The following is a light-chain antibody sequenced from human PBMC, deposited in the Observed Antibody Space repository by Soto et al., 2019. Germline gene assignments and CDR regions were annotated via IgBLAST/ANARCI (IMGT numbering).Light chain of an antibody. V-gene: IGKV4-1*01. CDR3: QQYYSTPLT. J-gene: IGKJ4*01. CDR1: QSVLYSSNNKNY. Sequence: DIVMTQSPDSLAVSLGERATINCKSSQSVLYSSNNKNYLAWYQQKPGQPPKLLIYCASTRESGVPDRFSGSGSGSDFTLTISSLQADDLAVYYCQQYYSTPLTCGGGTKVEIK. CDR2: CAS.